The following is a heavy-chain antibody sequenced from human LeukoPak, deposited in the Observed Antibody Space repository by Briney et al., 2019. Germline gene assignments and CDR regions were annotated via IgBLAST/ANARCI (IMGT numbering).Heavy chain of an antibody. J-gene: IGHJ6*03. D-gene: IGHD3-22*01. Sequence: GGSLRLSCAASGFTFSSYGMHWVRQAPGKGLGWVAFIRYDGSNKYYADSVKGRFSISRDNSKNTLYLQMNSLRAEDTAVYYCAKEKNYYDSIGKFTETSDNYYYYMDVWGRGTTVTVSS. CDR3: AKEKNYYDSIGKFTETSDNYYYYMDV. V-gene: IGHV3-30*02. CDR1: GFTFSSYG. CDR2: IRYDGSNK.